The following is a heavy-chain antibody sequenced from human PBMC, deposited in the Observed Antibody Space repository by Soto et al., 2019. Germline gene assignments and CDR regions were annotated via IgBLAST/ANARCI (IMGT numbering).Heavy chain of an antibody. CDR3: AKGPAIVLVPAAMNYYYGMDV. Sequence: QVQLVESGGGVVQPGRSLRLSCAASGFTFSSYGMHWVRQAPGKGLEWVAVISYDGSNKYYADSVKGRFTISRDNSKNTCYLQMNSLRAEDTVVYYCAKGPAIVLVPAAMNYYYGMDVWGQGTTVTVSS. CDR2: ISYDGSNK. V-gene: IGHV3-30*18. D-gene: IGHD2-2*01. CDR1: GFTFSSYG. J-gene: IGHJ6*02.